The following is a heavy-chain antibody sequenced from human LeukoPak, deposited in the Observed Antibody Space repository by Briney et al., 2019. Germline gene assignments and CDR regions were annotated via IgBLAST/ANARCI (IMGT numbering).Heavy chain of an antibody. D-gene: IGHD5-12*01. J-gene: IGHJ4*02. CDR2: IIPIFGTA. CDR1: GGTFSSYA. CDR3: ARAQGYSGYDYFDY. V-gene: IGHV1-69*13. Sequence: ASVKVSCKASGGTFSSYAIGWVRQAPGQGLEWMGGIIPIFGTANYAQKFQGRVTITADESTSTAYMQLSSLRAEDTAVYYCARAQGYSGYDYFDYWGQGTLVTVSS.